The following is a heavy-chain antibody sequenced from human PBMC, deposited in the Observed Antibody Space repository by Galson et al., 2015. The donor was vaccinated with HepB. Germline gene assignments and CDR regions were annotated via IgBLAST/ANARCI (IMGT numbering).Heavy chain of an antibody. D-gene: IGHD3-3*01. Sequence: SLRLSCAASGFTFSSYNMNWVRQAPGKGLEWIPYIWSTGTTIFYADSVKGRVTISRDNYKNSLYLQMNSLRAEDPALYYCVKEVAAIFGVGTWFHPWGQGTLVTVPS. CDR2: IWSTGTTI. V-gene: IGHV3-48*01. CDR3: VKEVAAIFGVGTWFHP. CDR1: GFTFSSYN. J-gene: IGHJ5*02.